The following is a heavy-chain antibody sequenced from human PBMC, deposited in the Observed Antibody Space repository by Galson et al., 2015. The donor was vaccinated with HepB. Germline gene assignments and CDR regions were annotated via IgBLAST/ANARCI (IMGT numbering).Heavy chain of an antibody. D-gene: IGHD6-13*01. CDR1: GYTFTSYY. CDR3: ARELPGIAAAGPFDY. J-gene: IGHJ4*02. CDR2: INPSGGST. Sequence: SVKVSCKASGYTFTSYYMHWVRQAPGQGLEWMGIINPSGGSTSYAQKFQGRVTMTGDTSTSTVYMELSSLRSEDTAVYYCARELPGIAAAGPFDYWGQGTLVTVSS. V-gene: IGHV1-46*01.